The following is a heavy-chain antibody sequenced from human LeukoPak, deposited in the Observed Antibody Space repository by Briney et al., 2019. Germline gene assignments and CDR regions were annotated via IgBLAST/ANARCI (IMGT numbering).Heavy chain of an antibody. J-gene: IGHJ4*02. CDR2: IYYSGST. CDR3: ARVMRGADSSGYYGYYFDY. Sequence: PSETLSLTCTVSGGSIGSYYWNWLRQPPGKGLEWIGYIYYSGSTNYSPSLKSRGTISVDTSKNQFSLKLNSVTAADTAVYYCARVMRGADSSGYYGYYFDYWGQGTLVTVSS. CDR1: GGSIGSYY. V-gene: IGHV4-59*01. D-gene: IGHD3-22*01.